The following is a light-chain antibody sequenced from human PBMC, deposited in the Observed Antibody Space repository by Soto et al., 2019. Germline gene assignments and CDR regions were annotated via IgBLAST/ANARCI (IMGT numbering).Light chain of an antibody. CDR1: QGVSSY. CDR3: QQRSNWPPIT. J-gene: IGKJ5*01. V-gene: IGKV3D-11*01. CDR2: DAS. Sequence: EIVLTQSPATLSLSPGERATLSCRASQGVSSYLAWHQQKPGQAPRLLIYDASNRATGIPARFSGSGPGTDFTLTISSLEPEDFAVYYCQQRSNWPPITFGQGTRLEIK.